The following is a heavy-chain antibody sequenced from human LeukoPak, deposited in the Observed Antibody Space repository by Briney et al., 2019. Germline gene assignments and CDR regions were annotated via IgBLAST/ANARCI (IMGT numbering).Heavy chain of an antibody. CDR2: ISYDGSNK. J-gene: IGHJ4*02. Sequence: GGSLRLSCAASGFTFSSYAMHWVRQAPGKGLEWVAVISYDGSNKYYADSVKGRFTISRDNSKNTLYLQMNSLRAEDTAVYYCARGGVTALYYFDYWGQGTLVTVSS. CDR3: ARGGVTALYYFDY. D-gene: IGHD2-21*02. V-gene: IGHV3-30-3*01. CDR1: GFTFSSYA.